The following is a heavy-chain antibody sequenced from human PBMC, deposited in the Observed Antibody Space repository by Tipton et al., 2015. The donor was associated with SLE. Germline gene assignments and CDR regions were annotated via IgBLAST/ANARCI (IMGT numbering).Heavy chain of an antibody. CDR3: TRDRGRDYGDEGDY. D-gene: IGHD4-17*01. Sequence: SLRLSCSGYGFSFGDYAMSWFRQAPGKGLEWVGFIRSEGFGGTPEYAASVKGRFTISRDDSKSITYLQMNSLKAGDTAVYYCTRDRGRDYGDEGDYWGQGTLVTVSS. CDR2: IRSEGFGGTP. V-gene: IGHV3-49*03. CDR1: GFSFGDYA. J-gene: IGHJ4*02.